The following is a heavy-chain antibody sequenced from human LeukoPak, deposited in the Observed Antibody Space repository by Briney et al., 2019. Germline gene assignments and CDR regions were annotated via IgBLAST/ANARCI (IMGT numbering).Heavy chain of an antibody. J-gene: IGHJ3*02. D-gene: IGHD2-15*01. V-gene: IGHV1-46*01. CDR1: GYTFTSYY. CDR2: INPSGGST. CDR3: ARAPSGSQISDAFDI. Sequence: ASVKVSCKASGYTFTSYYMHWARQAPGQGLEWMGIINPSGGSTSYAQKFQGRVTMTRDTSTSTVYMELSSLRSEDTAVYYCARAPSGSQISDAFDIWGQGTMVTVSS.